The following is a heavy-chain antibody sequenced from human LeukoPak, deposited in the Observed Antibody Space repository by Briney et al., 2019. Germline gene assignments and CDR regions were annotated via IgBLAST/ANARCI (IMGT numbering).Heavy chain of an antibody. V-gene: IGHV4-34*01. Sequence: SETLSLTSAVYGGSFSGYYWSWIRQPPGKGLEWIGEINHSGSTNYNPSLKSRVTISVDTSKNQFSLKLSSVTAADTAVYYCARAAGDRRFDYWGQGTLVTVSS. CDR1: GGSFSGYY. J-gene: IGHJ4*02. CDR3: ARAAGDRRFDY. CDR2: INHSGST. D-gene: IGHD2-21*01.